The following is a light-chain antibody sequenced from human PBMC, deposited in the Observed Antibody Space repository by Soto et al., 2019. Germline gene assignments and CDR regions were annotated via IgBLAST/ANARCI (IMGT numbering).Light chain of an antibody. CDR1: SSDVGGYDY. V-gene: IGLV2-8*01. CDR3: SSYTGGNPSYV. J-gene: IGLJ1*01. CDR2: EVT. Sequence: QSALTQPPSASGSPGQSVTISCTGTSSDVGGYDYVSWYQQHPGKAPKLMIYEVTIRPSGVSDRFSGSKSGNTASLTVSGLLAEDEADYYCSSYTGGNPSYVFGTGTKLTVL.